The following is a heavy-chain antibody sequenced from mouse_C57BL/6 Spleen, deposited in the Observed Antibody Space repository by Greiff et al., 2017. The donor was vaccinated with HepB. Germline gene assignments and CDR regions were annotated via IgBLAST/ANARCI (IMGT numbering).Heavy chain of an antibody. D-gene: IGHD1-1*01. CDR3: EPYSSTCPFAY. CDR1: GYTFTDYY. V-gene: IGHV1-26*01. Sequence: EVQLQQSGPELVKPGASVKISCKASGYTFTDYYMNWVKQSHGKSLEWIGDINPNNGGTSYKQKFKGKATLTVDKSTSTAYMELRSLTSEDSAVYYCEPYSSTCPFAYWGQGTLVTVSS. J-gene: IGHJ3*01. CDR2: INPNNGGT.